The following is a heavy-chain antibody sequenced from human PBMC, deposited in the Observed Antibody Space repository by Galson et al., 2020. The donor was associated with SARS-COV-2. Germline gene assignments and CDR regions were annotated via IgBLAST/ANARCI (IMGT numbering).Heavy chain of an antibody. D-gene: IGHD1-1*01. Sequence: SETLSLTCTVSGGSISSGGSYWRWIRQHPGKGLEWIGYINNIGTTYYNPSLKSRVTMSVDTSKNQFSLKLNSVTAADTAVYFCARNKQLLFDYWGQGTLLTVSS. J-gene: IGHJ4*02. CDR3: ARNKQLLFDY. CDR2: INNIGTT. CDR1: GGSISSGGSY. V-gene: IGHV4-31*03.